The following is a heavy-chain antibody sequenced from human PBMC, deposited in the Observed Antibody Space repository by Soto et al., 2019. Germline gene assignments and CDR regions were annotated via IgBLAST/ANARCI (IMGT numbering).Heavy chain of an antibody. CDR3: ARRITMIVAAFDI. J-gene: IGHJ3*02. D-gene: IGHD3-22*01. Sequence: ASETLSLTCTVSGGSIISCGYYWSWIRQHPGKGLEWIGYIYYSGSTYYNPSLKSRVTISVDTSKNQFSLKLSSVTAADTAVYYCARRITMIVAAFDIWGQGTMVTVAS. CDR2: IYYSGST. CDR1: GGSIISCGYY. V-gene: IGHV4-31*03.